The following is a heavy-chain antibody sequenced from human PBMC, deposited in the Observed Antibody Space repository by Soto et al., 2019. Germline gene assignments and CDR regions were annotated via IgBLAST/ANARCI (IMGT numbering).Heavy chain of an antibody. D-gene: IGHD2-15*01. CDR1: GFTFSTYA. J-gene: IGHJ4*02. CDR3: ARRGAFYFGLEATPQVGLDY. CDR2: ISFDGRDK. Sequence: QVQLVESGGGVVQPGGSLKVSCTASGFTFSTYAMHWVRQAPGKGLEWVAVISFDGRDKYYSDSVRGRFTISRDNFKNTLYLQMNSLRGEDTAIYYCARRGAFYFGLEATPQVGLDYWGQGTLVTVSS. V-gene: IGHV3-30*04.